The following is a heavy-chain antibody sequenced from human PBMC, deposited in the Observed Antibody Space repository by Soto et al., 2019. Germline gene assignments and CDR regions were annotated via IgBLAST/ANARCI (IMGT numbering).Heavy chain of an antibody. D-gene: IGHD2-15*01. Sequence: TSETLSLTCTVSGGSISSGDYYWSWIRQPPGKGLEWIGYIYYSGSTYYNPSLKSRVTISVDTSKNQFSLKLSSVTAADTAVYYCARGVSGGTCYSELNYWGQGTLVTVSS. CDR2: IYYSGST. CDR1: GGSISSGDYY. CDR3: ARGVSGGTCYSELNY. J-gene: IGHJ4*02. V-gene: IGHV4-30-4*01.